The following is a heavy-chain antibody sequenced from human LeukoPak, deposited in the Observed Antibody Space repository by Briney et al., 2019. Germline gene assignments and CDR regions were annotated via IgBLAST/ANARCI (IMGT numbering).Heavy chain of an antibody. D-gene: IGHD6-13*01. CDR3: ARHHSPGQQVGIYYYYYMDV. V-gene: IGHV5-51*01. CDR1: GYSFTTYW. Sequence: GESLKISCKASGYSFTTYWIGWVRQMPGKGLEWMGIIYPGDSDSRYSPSFQGQVTISADKSISTAYLQWSSLKASDTAMYYCARHHSPGQQVGIYYYYYMDVWGKGTTVTVSS. CDR2: IYPGDSDS. J-gene: IGHJ6*03.